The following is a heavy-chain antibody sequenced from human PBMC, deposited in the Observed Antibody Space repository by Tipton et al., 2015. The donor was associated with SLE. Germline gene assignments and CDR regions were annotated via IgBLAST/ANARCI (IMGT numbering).Heavy chain of an antibody. CDR1: GDSISFYY. D-gene: IGHD3-10*01. V-gene: IGHV4-59*01. CDR2: VHHSVST. J-gene: IGHJ2*01. CDR3: ARGRKWVESYGSGSYRTHQYLDL. Sequence: TLSLTCPVSGDSISFYYWTWIRQPPGKGLEWIGHVHHSVSTNYNPSLRSRITISVDTSKNQFSLKMSSVTAADTAVYYCARGRKWVESYGSGSYRTHQYLDLWGRGTLVTVSS.